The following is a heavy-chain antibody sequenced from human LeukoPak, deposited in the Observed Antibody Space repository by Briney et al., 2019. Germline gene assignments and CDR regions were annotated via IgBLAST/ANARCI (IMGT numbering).Heavy chain of an antibody. D-gene: IGHD2-15*01. CDR3: ARHMYSVGSCYYFDY. V-gene: IGHV4-34*01. CDR1: GESFSGYS. Sequence: SETLSLTCTVYGESFSGYSCTWIRQPPGKGLEWIAEVNHSGSTNYNPSLKIRVTISVDTSKNQFSLKLSPVTAADTAVYYCARHMYSVGSCYYFDYWGQGTLVTVSS. J-gene: IGHJ4*02. CDR2: VNHSGST.